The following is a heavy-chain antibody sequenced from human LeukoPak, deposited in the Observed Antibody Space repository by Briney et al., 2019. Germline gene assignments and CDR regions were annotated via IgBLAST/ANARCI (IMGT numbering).Heavy chain of an antibody. D-gene: IGHD4-11*01. Sequence: PGGSLRLSCAASGFTFSHYSIDWVRQAPGKGLERVASITSSRSHIYYANSVKCRLTISRDNAKNSRYLQMNSLRAEDTAIYYCARVMMGATVTTFHYYCMDVWGVGTTVTVSS. CDR1: GFTFSHYS. CDR2: ITSSRSHI. V-gene: IGHV3-21*01. CDR3: ARVMMGATVTTFHYYCMDV. J-gene: IGHJ6*03.